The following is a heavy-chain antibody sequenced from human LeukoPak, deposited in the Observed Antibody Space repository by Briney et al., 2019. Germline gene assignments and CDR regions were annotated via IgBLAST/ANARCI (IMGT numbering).Heavy chain of an antibody. V-gene: IGHV4-34*01. CDR2: INHSGSI. J-gene: IGHJ6*02. CDR1: GGSFSGYY. D-gene: IGHD4-17*01. CDR3: ATRSKLNYGDYYYYGMDV. Sequence: SETLSLTCAVYGGSFSGYYWSWIRQPPGKGLEWIGEINHSGSINYNPSLKSRVTISVDTSKNQFSLKLSSVTAADTAVYYCATRSKLNYGDYYYYGMDVWGQGTTVTVSS.